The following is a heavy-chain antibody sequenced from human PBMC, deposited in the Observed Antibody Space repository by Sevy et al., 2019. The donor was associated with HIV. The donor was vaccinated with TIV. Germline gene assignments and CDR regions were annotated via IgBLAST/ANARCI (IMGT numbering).Heavy chain of an antibody. V-gene: IGHV3-23*01. CDR1: GFMFSNYA. Sequence: GGSLRLSCAASGFMFSNYAMNWVRQAPGKGLEWVAGISGTGGSGDKTNYADSVKGRFTISRDDSKNSLYLQLNSLRAEDTAIYYCARKDDSSGYFDYWGHGTLVTVSS. D-gene: IGHD3-22*01. CDR3: ARKDDSSGYFDY. CDR2: ISGTGGSGDKT. J-gene: IGHJ5*01.